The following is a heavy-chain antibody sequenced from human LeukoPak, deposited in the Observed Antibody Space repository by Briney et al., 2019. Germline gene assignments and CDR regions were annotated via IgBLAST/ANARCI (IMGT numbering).Heavy chain of an antibody. CDR1: GFTFSYYA. J-gene: IGHJ3*01. CDR2: ISYDGSNK. V-gene: IGHV3-30-3*01. CDR3: ARGVGAMVTYYDAVDV. Sequence: GRSLRLSCAASGFTFSYYAMHWVRQAPGKGLEWVAVISYDGSNKYYSDSVKGRFTISRDNSENTLYLQMNSLGAEDTTVYYCARGVGAMVTYYDAVDVWGQGTMVTVSS. D-gene: IGHD4/OR15-4a*01.